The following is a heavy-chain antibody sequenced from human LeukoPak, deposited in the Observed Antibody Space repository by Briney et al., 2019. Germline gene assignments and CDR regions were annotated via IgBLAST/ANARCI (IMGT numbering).Heavy chain of an antibody. CDR1: GFTVSSNY. Sequence: GGSLRLSCAASGFTVSSNYMSWVRQAPGKGLEWVSVIYSGGSTYYADSVKGRFTISRDNSKNTLYLQMNSLRAEDTAVYYCARRGPMGFYYGAGSSYFDYWGQGTLVTVSS. CDR2: IYSGGST. V-gene: IGHV3-66*04. D-gene: IGHD3-10*01. J-gene: IGHJ4*02. CDR3: ARRGPMGFYYGAGSSYFDY.